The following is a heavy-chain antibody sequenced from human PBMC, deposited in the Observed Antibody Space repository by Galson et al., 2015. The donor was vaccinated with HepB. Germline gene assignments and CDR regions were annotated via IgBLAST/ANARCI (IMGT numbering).Heavy chain of an antibody. D-gene: IGHD6-19*01. CDR3: ARGSSARYFDY. CDR2: TYYRSKWYN. V-gene: IGHV6-1*01. Sequence: CAISGDSVSSNSATRIWIRQSPSRGLEWLGRTYYRSKWYNDYATSVKSRISIDPDTSKNQFSLQLNSVTPEDTAVYYCARGSSARYFDYWGQGTLVTVSS. J-gene: IGHJ4*02. CDR1: GDSVSSNSAT.